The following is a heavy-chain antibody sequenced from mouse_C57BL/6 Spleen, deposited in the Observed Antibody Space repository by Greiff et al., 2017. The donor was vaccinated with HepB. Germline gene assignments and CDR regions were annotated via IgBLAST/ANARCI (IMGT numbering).Heavy chain of an antibody. D-gene: IGHD1-1*01. V-gene: IGHV1-76*01. J-gene: IGHJ4*01. Sequence: QVQLQQSGAELVRPGASVKLSCKASGYTFTDYYINWVKQRPGQGLEWIARIYPGSGNTYYNEKFKGKATLTAEKSSSTAYMQLSSLTSEDSAVYFCARDTTDAMDYWGQGTSVTVSS. CDR3: ARDTTDAMDY. CDR1: GYTFTDYY. CDR2: IYPGSGNT.